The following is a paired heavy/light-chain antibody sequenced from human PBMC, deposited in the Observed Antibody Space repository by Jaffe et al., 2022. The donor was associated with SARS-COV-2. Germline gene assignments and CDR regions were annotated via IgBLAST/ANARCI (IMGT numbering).Heavy chain of an antibody. J-gene: IGHJ5*02. CDR2: ISTYNGNT. CDR3: ARDLGSCSRSSCYRNWFDP. D-gene: IGHD2-2*01. V-gene: IGHV1-18*01. Sequence: QVQLVQSGAEVKKPGASVKVSCKASGYTFTSYGISWVRQAPGQGLEWMGWISTYNGNTNSAQKLQGRVTMTTDTSTSTAYMELRSLRSDDTAVYYCARDLGSCSRSSCYRNWFDPWGQGTLVTVSS. CDR1: GYTFTSYG.
Light chain of an antibody. J-gene: IGLJ3*02. CDR1: SSNIGSNT. CDR2: SND. CDR3: AAWDDSLNGWV. Sequence: QSVLTQPPSPSGTPGQRVTISCSGSSSNIGSNTVNWYQQLPGTAPKLLIYSNDQRPSGVPDRFSGSKSGTSASLAISGLQSEDEADYYCAAWDDSLNGWVFGGGTKLTVL. V-gene: IGLV1-44*01.